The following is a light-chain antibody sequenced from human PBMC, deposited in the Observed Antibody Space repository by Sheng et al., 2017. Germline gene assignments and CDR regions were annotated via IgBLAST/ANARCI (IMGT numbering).Light chain of an antibody. CDR1: SSDVGAYNY. J-gene: IGLJ1*01. V-gene: IGLV2-14*03. Sequence: QSALTQPASVSGSPGQSITISCTGTSSDVGAYNYVSWYQQHPGKAPKLMIYDVSYRPSGVSNRFSGSKSGNTASLTISGLQAEDEADYYCSSFTRSRSYVFGTGTKVTVL. CDR2: DVS. CDR3: SSFTRSRSYV.